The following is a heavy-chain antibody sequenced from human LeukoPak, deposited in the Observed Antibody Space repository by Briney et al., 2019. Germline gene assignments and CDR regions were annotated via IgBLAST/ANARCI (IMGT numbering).Heavy chain of an antibody. CDR2: IYYSGST. J-gene: IGHJ4*02. CDR1: GGTISSVGYY. D-gene: IGHD1-26*01. V-gene: IGHV4-31*03. CDR3: AREGGRDEWDLRAYFDY. Sequence: SQTLSLTCTVSGGTISSVGYYWSWIGQRPGKGLEWIVYIYYSGSTYYNPSLKSRVTISVDTATNQFSLKLSSVTAADTAVYYCAREGGRDEWDLRAYFDYWGQGTLVTVSS.